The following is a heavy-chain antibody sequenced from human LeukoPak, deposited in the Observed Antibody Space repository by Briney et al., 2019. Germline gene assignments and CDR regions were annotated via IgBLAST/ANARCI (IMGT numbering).Heavy chain of an antibody. D-gene: IGHD6-6*01. V-gene: IGHV3-7*01. CDR1: RFTVSSNC. Sequence: GGSLRLSCAASRFTVSSNCMSWVRQAPGKGLECVAKINQDGSEKYYVDSVKGRFTISRDNAKNSLYLQMNSLRAEDTAVYYCARAVSGSSDYWGQGTLVTVSS. J-gene: IGHJ4*02. CDR2: INQDGSEK. CDR3: ARAVSGSSDY.